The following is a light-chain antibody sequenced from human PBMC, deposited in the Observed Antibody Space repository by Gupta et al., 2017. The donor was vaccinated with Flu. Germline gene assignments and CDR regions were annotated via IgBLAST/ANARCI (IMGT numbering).Light chain of an antibody. J-gene: IGLJ3*02. CDR2: YND. V-gene: IGLV1-36*01. CDR1: SSNIGSNV. Sequence: VSGATRQRVTISCSGSSSNIGSNVVSWYQQFPGKAPKLLIFYNDLLSSGVSDRFSASKSGTSASLAISGLQSEDEANYYCAAWDGSLNAWVFGGGTELTVL. CDR3: AAWDGSLNAWV.